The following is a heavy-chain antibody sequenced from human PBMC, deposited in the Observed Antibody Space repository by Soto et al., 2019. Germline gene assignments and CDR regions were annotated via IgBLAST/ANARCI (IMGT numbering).Heavy chain of an antibody. V-gene: IGHV3-72*01. Sequence: GGSLRLSCAASGFSFSDHYMDWVRQAPGKGLEWVARTRNRANRYTTEYAASVKGRFTISRDDSKNSLYLQMGSLRGEDTAVYFCAKDHRNGGSRVDYWGQGTLVTVSS. CDR3: AKDHRNGGSRVDY. CDR1: GFSFSDHY. CDR2: TRNRANRYTT. J-gene: IGHJ4*02. D-gene: IGHD2-15*01.